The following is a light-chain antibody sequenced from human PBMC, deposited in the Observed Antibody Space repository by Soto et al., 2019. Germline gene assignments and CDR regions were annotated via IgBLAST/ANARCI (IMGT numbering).Light chain of an antibody. CDR1: QSISNW. J-gene: IGKJ1*01. V-gene: IGKV1-5*03. CDR3: QQYNSYPWT. CDR2: KAS. Sequence: DIQMTQSPSTLSASVGDRLTITCRASQSISNWLAWYQQKPGKAPKLLNYKASSLESGVPSSFSGSGSGTEFTLTISSLQPDDFATYYCQQYNSYPWTFGQGTKVEIK.